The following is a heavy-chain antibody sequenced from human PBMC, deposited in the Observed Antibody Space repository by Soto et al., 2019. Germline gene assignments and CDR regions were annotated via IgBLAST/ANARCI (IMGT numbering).Heavy chain of an antibody. CDR1: GFTFSSYA. Sequence: PGGSLRLSCAASGFTFSSYAMHWVRQAPGKGLEWVAVISYDGSNKYYADSVKGRFTISRDNSKNTLYLQMNSLRAEDTAVYYCARDYGDYWGQGTLVTVSS. CDR3: ARDYGDY. V-gene: IGHV3-30-3*01. D-gene: IGHD4-17*01. J-gene: IGHJ4*02. CDR2: ISYDGSNK.